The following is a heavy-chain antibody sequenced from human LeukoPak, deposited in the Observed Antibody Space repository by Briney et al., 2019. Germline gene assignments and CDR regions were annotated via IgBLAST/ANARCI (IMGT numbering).Heavy chain of an antibody. CDR2: ISSSSSTI. CDR3: ARVTAVAGSSGWVDY. CDR1: GFTFSSYS. D-gene: IGHD6-19*01. V-gene: IGHV3-48*04. Sequence: SGGSLRLSCAASGFTFSSYSMNWVRQAPGKGLEWVSYISSSSSTIYYADSVKGRFTISRDNAKNSLYLQMNSLRAEDTAVYYCARVTAVAGSSGWVDYWGQGTLVTVSS. J-gene: IGHJ4*02.